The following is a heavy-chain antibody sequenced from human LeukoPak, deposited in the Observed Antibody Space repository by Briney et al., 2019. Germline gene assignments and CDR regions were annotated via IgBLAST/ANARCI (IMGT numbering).Heavy chain of an antibody. Sequence: GGSLRLSCGASGFTLSSYAMSWVRQAPGKGLEWVSSISASGGSTNYADSVKGRFTISRDNSKNTLYLQMNSLRAEDTALYYCAKVPRAWWFDPWGQRTLVTVSS. CDR1: GFTLSSYA. CDR3: AKVPRAWWFDP. J-gene: IGHJ5*02. V-gene: IGHV3-23*01. CDR2: ISASGGST.